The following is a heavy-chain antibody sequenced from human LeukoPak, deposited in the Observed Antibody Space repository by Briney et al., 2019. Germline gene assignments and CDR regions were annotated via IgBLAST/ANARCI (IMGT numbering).Heavy chain of an antibody. Sequence: GASVKVSCKASGYTFTSYDINWVRQATGQGLEWMGWMNPNSGNTGYAQKFQGRVTMTRNTSISTAYMELSSLRSEDTAVYYCARVPHNIGAAGIDYWGQGTLVTVSS. D-gene: IGHD6-13*01. J-gene: IGHJ4*02. CDR1: GYTFTSYD. V-gene: IGHV1-8*01. CDR2: MNPNSGNT. CDR3: ARVPHNIGAAGIDY.